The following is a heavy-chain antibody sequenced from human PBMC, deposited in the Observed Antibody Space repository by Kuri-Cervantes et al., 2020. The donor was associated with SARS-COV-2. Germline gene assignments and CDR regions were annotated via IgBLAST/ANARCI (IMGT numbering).Heavy chain of an antibody. CDR1: GYTFTGYY. Sequence: GGSLRLSCKASGYTFTGYYMHWVRQAPGQGLEWMGRIIPILGIANYAQKFQGRVTITADKSTSTAYMELSSLRSEDTAVYYCATDPTYWQPIAPKVWGQGTLVTVSS. D-gene: IGHD2-15*01. CDR2: IIPILGIA. J-gene: IGHJ4*02. V-gene: IGHV1-69*04. CDR3: ATDPTYWQPIAPKV.